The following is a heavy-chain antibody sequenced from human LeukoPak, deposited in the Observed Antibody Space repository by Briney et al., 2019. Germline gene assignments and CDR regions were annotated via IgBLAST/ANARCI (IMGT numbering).Heavy chain of an antibody. D-gene: IGHD6-6*01. CDR1: GYSFTTYS. V-gene: IGHV5-51*01. Sequence: GESLKISCKGSGYSFTTYSIGWVRQMPGRGLEWMGIIYPGDSDTRYSPSFQGQVTISADKSISTAYLQWSSLKASDTAMYYCAREYSTSSSWFDPWGQGTLVTVSS. J-gene: IGHJ5*02. CDR3: AREYSTSSSWFDP. CDR2: IYPGDSDT.